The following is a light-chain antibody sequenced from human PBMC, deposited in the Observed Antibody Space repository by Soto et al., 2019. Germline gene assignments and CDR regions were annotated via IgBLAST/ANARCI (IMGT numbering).Light chain of an antibody. CDR2: LGS. CDR1: QSLLHSNGYNY. V-gene: IGKV2-28*01. CDR3: MQALQAPLT. Sequence: DIVMTQSPLSLPVTPGEPASISCRSSQSLLHSNGYNYLDWYLQKPGQSPQLLIYLGSNRASGVPDRFSGSESGTDFTLTISRVEAEDVGFYYCMQALQAPLTFGQGTKVDIK. J-gene: IGKJ1*01.